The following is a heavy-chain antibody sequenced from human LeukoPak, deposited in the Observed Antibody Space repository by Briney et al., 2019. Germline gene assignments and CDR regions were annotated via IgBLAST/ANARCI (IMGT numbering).Heavy chain of an antibody. CDR3: AKDGSIAAAGYFDF. CDR1: GFTFRNHG. CDR2: ISYDGSNR. J-gene: IGHJ4*02. Sequence: GGSLRLSCAASGFTFRNHGMHWVRQAPGKGLEGVSFISYDGSNRYYADSVKGRFTISRDNSKNTLFLQMNSLRPEDTAVYYCAKDGSIAAAGYFDFWGLGTLVTVSS. D-gene: IGHD6-25*01. V-gene: IGHV3-30*02.